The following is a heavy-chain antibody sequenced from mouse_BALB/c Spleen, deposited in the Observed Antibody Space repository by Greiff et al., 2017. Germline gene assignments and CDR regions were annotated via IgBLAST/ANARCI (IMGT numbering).Heavy chain of an antibody. CDR1: GFNIKDTY. J-gene: IGHJ4*01. Sequence: EVKLMESGAELVKPGASVKLSCTASGFNIKDTYMHWVKQRPEQGLEWIGRIDPANGNTKYDPKFQGKATITADTSSNTAYLQLSSLTSEDTAVYYCARANGNYDAMDYWGQGTSVTVSS. V-gene: IGHV14-3*02. D-gene: IGHD2-1*01. CDR2: IDPANGNT. CDR3: ARANGNYDAMDY.